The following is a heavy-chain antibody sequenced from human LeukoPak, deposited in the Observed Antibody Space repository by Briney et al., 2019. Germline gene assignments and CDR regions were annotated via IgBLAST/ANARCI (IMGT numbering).Heavy chain of an antibody. CDR3: ARVRLVGYDILTGYYSFDY. CDR2: IYYSGNT. CDR1: GGSFSTYS. V-gene: IGHV4-59*01. D-gene: IGHD3-9*01. Sequence: PSETLSLTCAVSGGSFSTYSWSWIRQPPGKGLEWIGYIYYSGNTNYNPSLKSRVTISVDTSKNQFSLKLSSVTAADTAVYYCARVRLVGYDILTGYYSFDYWGQGTLVTVSS. J-gene: IGHJ4*02.